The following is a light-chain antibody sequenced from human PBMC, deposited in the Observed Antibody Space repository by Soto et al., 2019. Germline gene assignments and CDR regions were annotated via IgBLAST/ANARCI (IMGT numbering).Light chain of an antibody. Sequence: QSVLTQPASVSGSPGQSITISCTGTSSDVGGYNYVSWYQQHPGKAPKLVIYDVTNRPSGVSDRFSGSRSGNTASLAISGLQSEDLADYYCSSYTGSSTLVYVFGTGTKVTVL. CDR2: DVT. V-gene: IGLV2-14*01. CDR3: SSYTGSSTLVYV. J-gene: IGLJ1*01. CDR1: SSDVGGYNY.